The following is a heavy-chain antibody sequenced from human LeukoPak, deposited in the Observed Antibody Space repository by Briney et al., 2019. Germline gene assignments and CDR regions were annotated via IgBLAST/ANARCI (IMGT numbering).Heavy chain of an antibody. Sequence: SVKVSCKASGGTFSSYAISWVRQAPGQELEWMGRIIPIFGIANYAQKFQGRVTITADKSTSTAYMELSSLRSEDTAVYYCARAYSSSWDKTYNWFDPWGQGTLVTVSS. CDR1: GGTFSSYA. CDR3: ARAYSSSWDKTYNWFDP. CDR2: IIPIFGIA. V-gene: IGHV1-69*04. D-gene: IGHD6-13*01. J-gene: IGHJ5*02.